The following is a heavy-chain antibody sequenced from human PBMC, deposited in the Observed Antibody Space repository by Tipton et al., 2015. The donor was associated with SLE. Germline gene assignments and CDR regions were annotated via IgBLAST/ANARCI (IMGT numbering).Heavy chain of an antibody. D-gene: IGHD1-20*01. CDR1: GFTYSSYA. V-gene: IGHV3-23*01. CDR2: LSGSGDTT. CDR3: AGGYNWGSTDAFDI. J-gene: IGHJ3*02. Sequence: GSLRLSCAASGFTYSSYAVGWVRQAPGTGLEWVSALSGSGDTTYYADSVQGCFNISRDKSKNTLYVQMNSLRAEDTGVYYCAGGYNWGSTDAFDIWGQGTMVTVSS.